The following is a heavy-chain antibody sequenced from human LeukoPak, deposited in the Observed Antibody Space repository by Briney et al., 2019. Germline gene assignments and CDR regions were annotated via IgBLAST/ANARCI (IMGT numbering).Heavy chain of an antibody. Sequence: GGSLRLSCAASGFTFSSYAMSWVRQAPGNGLEWVSAISGSGGSTYYADSVKGRFTISRDNSKNTLYLQMNSLRAEDTAVYYCAKAGRDYDFWSGLNYWGQGTLVTVSS. CDR3: AKAGRDYDFWSGLNY. V-gene: IGHV3-23*01. CDR1: GFTFSSYA. J-gene: IGHJ4*02. CDR2: ISGSGGST. D-gene: IGHD3-3*01.